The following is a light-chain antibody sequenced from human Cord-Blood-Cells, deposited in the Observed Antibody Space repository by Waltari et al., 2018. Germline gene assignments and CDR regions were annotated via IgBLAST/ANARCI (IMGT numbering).Light chain of an antibody. CDR2: DAS. J-gene: IGKJ3*01. CDR3: QQRSNWPIFT. Sequence: EIVLTQSPATLSLSPGERATLSCRASQSVSSYLAWYQQKPGQAPRLLIYDASNRATGIPARCSGSGSGTDFTLTISSLEPEDFAVDYCQQRSNWPIFTFGPGTKVDIK. CDR1: QSVSSY. V-gene: IGKV3-11*01.